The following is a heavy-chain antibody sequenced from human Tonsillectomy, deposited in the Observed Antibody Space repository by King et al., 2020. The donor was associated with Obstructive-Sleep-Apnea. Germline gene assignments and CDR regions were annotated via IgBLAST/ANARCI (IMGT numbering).Heavy chain of an antibody. CDR3: AKDFNFRGGSSGYYWEFPLFFDY. V-gene: IGHV3-23*04. CDR2: ISGSGGST. Sequence: VQLVESGGGLVQPGGSLRLSCAASGFTFSSYAMSWVRQAPGTGLEWVSGISGSGGSTYYADSVKGRFTISRDNSKNTLYLQMNSLRAEDTAVYYCAKDFNFRGGSSGYYWEFPLFFDYWGQGTLVTVSS. J-gene: IGHJ4*02. CDR1: GFTFSSYA. D-gene: IGHD3-22*01.